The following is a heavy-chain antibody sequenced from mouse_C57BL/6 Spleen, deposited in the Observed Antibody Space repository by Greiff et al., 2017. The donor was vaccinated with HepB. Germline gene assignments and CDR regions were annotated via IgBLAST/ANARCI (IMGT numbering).Heavy chain of an antibody. CDR1: GFTFSSYA. V-gene: IGHV5-4*01. CDR3: ANSGTLFAY. Sequence: EVQVVESGGGLVKPGGSLKLSCAASGFTFSSYAMSWVRQTPEKRLEWVATISDGGSYTYYPDNVKGRFTISRDNAKNNLYLQMSHLKSEDTAMYYCANSGTLFAYWGQGTLVTVSA. CDR2: ISDGGSYT. D-gene: IGHD4-1*01. J-gene: IGHJ3*01.